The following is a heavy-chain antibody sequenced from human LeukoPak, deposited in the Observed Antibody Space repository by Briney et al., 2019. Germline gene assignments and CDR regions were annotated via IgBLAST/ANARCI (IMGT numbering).Heavy chain of an antibody. CDR3: ARHVGYDYVWGSYRPNAWFDP. CDR2: IYYSGST. CDR1: DDSISRDF. J-gene: IGHJ5*02. D-gene: IGHD3-16*02. V-gene: IGHV4-59*08. Sequence: PSETLSLTCTASDDSISRDFWTWIRQPPGKGLEWIGYIYYSGSTNYNPSLKSRVTISVDTSKNQFSLKLSSVTAADTAVYYCARHVGYDYVWGSYRPNAWFDPWGQGTLVTVSS.